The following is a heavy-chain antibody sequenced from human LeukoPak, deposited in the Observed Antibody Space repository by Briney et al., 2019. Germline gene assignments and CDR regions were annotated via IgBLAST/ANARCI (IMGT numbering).Heavy chain of an antibody. J-gene: IGHJ6*03. CDR3: ARGVYYYYMDV. V-gene: IGHV3-21*01. CDR2: ISSSSSYI. CDR1: GFTFSSCS. Sequence: GGSLRLSCAASGFTFSSCSMNWVRRAPGKGREWVSSISSSSSYIYYADSVKGRFTISRDNAKNSLYLQMNSLRAEDTAVYYCARGVYYYYMDVWGKGTTVTVSS.